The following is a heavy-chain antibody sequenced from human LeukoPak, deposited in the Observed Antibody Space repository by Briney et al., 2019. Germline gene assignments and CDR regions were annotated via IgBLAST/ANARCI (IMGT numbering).Heavy chain of an antibody. CDR2: ISSSGSTI. D-gene: IGHD3-22*01. J-gene: IGHJ4*02. Sequence: PGGSLRLSCAASGFTFSSYEMNWVRQAPGEGLEWVSYISSSGSTIYYADSVKGRFTISRDNAKNSLYLQMNSLRAEDTAVYYCARIYDSSDYWGQGTLVTVSS. V-gene: IGHV3-48*03. CDR3: ARIYDSSDY. CDR1: GFTFSSYE.